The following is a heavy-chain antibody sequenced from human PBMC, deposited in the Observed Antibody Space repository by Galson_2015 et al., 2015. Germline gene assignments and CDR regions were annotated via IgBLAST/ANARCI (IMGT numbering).Heavy chain of an antibody. D-gene: IGHD3-22*01. CDR2: TYYRSKWYN. Sequence: CATSGDSVSSNSAAWNWIRQSPSRGLEWLGRTYYRSKWYNDYAVSVKSRITINPDTSKNQFSLQLNSVTPEDTAVYYCARSNYYDSSGYYPEVDYWGQGTLVTVSS. CDR1: GDSVSSNSAA. V-gene: IGHV6-1*01. J-gene: IGHJ4*02. CDR3: ARSNYYDSSGYYPEVDY.